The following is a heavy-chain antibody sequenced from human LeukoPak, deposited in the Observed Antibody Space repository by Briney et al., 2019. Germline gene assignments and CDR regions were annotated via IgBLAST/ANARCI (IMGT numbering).Heavy chain of an antibody. V-gene: IGHV1-69*13. CDR2: IIPIFGTA. Sequence: SVKVSCKASGGTFSSYAISWVRQAPGQGLEWMGGIIPIFGTANYAQKFQGRVTITADESTSTAYMELSSLRSEDTAVYYCASYGYSNTWNNFWGQGILVTVS. CDR1: GGTFSSYA. CDR3: ASYGYSNTWNNF. J-gene: IGHJ4*02. D-gene: IGHD1/OR15-1a*01.